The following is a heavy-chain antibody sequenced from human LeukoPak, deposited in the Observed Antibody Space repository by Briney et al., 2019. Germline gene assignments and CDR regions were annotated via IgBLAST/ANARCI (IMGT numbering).Heavy chain of an antibody. CDR3: ARTGVVVPVAIAFDI. D-gene: IGHD2-2*01. CDR1: GGSISSYY. CDR2: IYYSGST. J-gene: IGHJ3*02. Sequence: PSETLSLTCTVSGGSISSYYWSWLRQPPGKGLEWIGYIYYSGSTNYNPSLKSRVTISVDTSKNQFSLKLSSVTAADTAVYYCARTGVVVPVAIAFDIWGQGTMVTVSS. V-gene: IGHV4-59*01.